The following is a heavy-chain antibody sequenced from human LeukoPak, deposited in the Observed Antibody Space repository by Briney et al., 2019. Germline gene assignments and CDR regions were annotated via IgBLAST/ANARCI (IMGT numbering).Heavy chain of an antibody. CDR2: ISGSGGST. D-gene: IGHD2-15*01. CDR1: GFTFSSYA. J-gene: IGHJ4*02. V-gene: IGHV3-23*01. CDR3: AKPGSSTRNYFDY. Sequence: GGSLRLSCAASGFTFSSYAMSWVRQAPGKGLEWVSAISGSGGSTYYADSVKGRFTISRDNSKNTLYLQMNSLRAEDTAVCYCAKPGSSTRNYFDYWGQGTLVTVSS.